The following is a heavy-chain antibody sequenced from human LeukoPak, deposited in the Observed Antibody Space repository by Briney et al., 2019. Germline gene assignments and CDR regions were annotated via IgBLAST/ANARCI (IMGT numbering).Heavy chain of an antibody. J-gene: IGHJ3*02. Sequence: TGGSLRLSCAASGFTFNDYYMSWLRQAPGKGLEWVSYISSSGSTIYYADSVKGQFTISRDNAKNSLYLQMNSLRAEDTAVYYCARAGCSGGSCYKTTFDIWGQGTMVTVSS. V-gene: IGHV3-11*04. CDR3: ARAGCSGGSCYKTTFDI. CDR1: GFTFNDYY. CDR2: ISSSGSTI. D-gene: IGHD2-15*01.